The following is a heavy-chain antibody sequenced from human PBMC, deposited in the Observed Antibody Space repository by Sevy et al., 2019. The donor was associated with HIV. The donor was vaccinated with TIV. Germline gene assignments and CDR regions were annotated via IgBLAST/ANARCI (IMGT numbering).Heavy chain of an antibody. D-gene: IGHD2-21*01. CDR3: AREPKAVRYSSPTGEDYYYYMDV. V-gene: IGHV1-18*01. CDR1: GYTFSNYG. Sequence: ASVKVSCKASGYTFSNYGINWVRQAPGQGLEWMAWISAYNGNTNYARKLQGRVTMTTDTSTSTAYMELRSLTSDDTAVYYWAREPKAVRYSSPTGEDYYYYMDVWGKGTTVTVSS. CDR2: ISAYNGNT. J-gene: IGHJ6*03.